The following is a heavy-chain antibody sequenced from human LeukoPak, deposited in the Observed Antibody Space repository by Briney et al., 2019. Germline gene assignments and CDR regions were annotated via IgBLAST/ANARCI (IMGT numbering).Heavy chain of an antibody. V-gene: IGHV3-21*01. CDR3: ARAYSGTLPFDY. CDR1: GFTFSSYS. Sequence: SGGSLRLSCAASGFTFSSYSMNWVRQAPGKGLEWVSSISSSSSYIYYADPVKGRFTISRDDAKNSLYLQMNSLRAEDTAVYYCARAYSGTLPFDYWGQGTLVTVSS. CDR2: ISSSSSYI. J-gene: IGHJ4*02. D-gene: IGHD1-26*01.